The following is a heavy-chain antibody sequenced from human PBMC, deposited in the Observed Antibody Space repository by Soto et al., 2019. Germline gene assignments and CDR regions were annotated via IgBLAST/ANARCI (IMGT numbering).Heavy chain of an antibody. J-gene: IGHJ6*02. CDR3: ARGRTTTVQHRMDV. V-gene: IGHV4-34*01. D-gene: IGHD4-17*01. CDR2: INHSGST. CDR1: GGSFSDYY. Sequence: SETLSLTCAVYGGSFSDYYWSWIRQPPGKGLEWIGEINHSGSTNYNPSLKSRVTISADTSKNQFSLKVSSVTAADAAVYYCARGRTTTVQHRMDVCGQGTTVTLSS.